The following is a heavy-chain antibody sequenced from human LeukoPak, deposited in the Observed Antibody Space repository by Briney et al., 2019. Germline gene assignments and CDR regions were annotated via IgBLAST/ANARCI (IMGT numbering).Heavy chain of an antibody. J-gene: IGHJ4*02. V-gene: IGHV3-7*01. CDR3: GRGGAYGNGRHYFDY. D-gene: IGHD3-10*01. CDR1: GFTFSSYW. Sequence: GGSLRLSCAASGFTFSSYWMAWVRLAPGKGLQWVASVKQDGSDKYYVDSVKGRFTISRDNAKNSLYLQMNSLRDEDTAVFYCGRGGAYGNGRHYFDYWGQGTLVTVSS. CDR2: VKQDGSDK.